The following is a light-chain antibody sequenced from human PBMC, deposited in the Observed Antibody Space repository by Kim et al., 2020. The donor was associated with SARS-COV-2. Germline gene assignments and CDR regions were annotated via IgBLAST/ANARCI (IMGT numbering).Light chain of an antibody. CDR3: QQYNSYPWT. CDR1: QSISNL. J-gene: IGKJ1*01. V-gene: IGKV1-5*01. Sequence: GDRVTITGRASQSISNLLPWYQQKPGKAPKLLIDDASSLQSGVPSRFSGSGSGTEFTLTISSLQPDDFATYYCQQYNSYPWTFGLGTKVDIK. CDR2: DAS.